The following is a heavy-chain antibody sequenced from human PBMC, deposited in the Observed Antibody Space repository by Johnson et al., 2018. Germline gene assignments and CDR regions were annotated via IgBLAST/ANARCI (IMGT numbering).Heavy chain of an antibody. V-gene: IGHV3-74*01. Sequence: VQLQESGGGLVQPGGSLRISCAASGFTFSTYGIHWVRQAPGKGLVWVSRITRDGSNTGYADSVKGPFTLSGDNARNTVHLQVNSLRAEDTAVYYCARDYGKGPPLEIWGQGTMVTVSS. CDR1: GFTFSTYG. CDR3: ARDYGKGPPLEI. CDR2: ITRDGSNT. D-gene: IGHD3-10*01. J-gene: IGHJ3*02.